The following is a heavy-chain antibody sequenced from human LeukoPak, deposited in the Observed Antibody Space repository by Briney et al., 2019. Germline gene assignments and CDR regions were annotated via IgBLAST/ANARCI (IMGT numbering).Heavy chain of an antibody. D-gene: IGHD3-16*01. V-gene: IGHV1-46*01. CDR1: GYTFTTYY. Sequence: ASVKVSCKTSGYTFTTYYMHWVRQAPRQGLEWMGMINPSGGSTNYAQQFQDRVTITRNTSISTAYMELSSLRSEDTAVYYCARRVGYAAFDIWGQGTMVTVSS. CDR2: INPSGGST. J-gene: IGHJ3*02. CDR3: ARRVGYAAFDI.